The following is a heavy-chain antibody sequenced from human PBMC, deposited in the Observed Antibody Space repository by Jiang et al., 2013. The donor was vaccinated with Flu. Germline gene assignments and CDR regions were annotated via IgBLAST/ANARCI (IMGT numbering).Heavy chain of an antibody. V-gene: IGHV4-34*01. CDR1: GGSFSGYY. CDR3: ARGLSFYSSSHFDY. CDR2: INHSGST. D-gene: IGHD6-13*01. Sequence: LLKPSETLSLTCAVYGGSFSGYYWSWIRQPPGKGLEWIGEINHSGSTNYNPSLKSRVTISVDTSKNQFSLKLSSVTAADTAVYYCARGLSFYSSSHFDYWGPGNPGHRLL. J-gene: IGHJ4*02.